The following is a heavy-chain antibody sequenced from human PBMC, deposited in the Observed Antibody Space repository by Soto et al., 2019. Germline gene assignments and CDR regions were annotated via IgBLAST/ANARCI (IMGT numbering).Heavy chain of an antibody. CDR1: GGTFSSYA. J-gene: IGHJ4*02. V-gene: IGHV1-69*13. CDR3: ARDSGEEWLRPRGDFDY. D-gene: IGHD5-12*01. CDR2: IIPIFGTA. Sequence: ASVKVSCKASGGTFSSYAISWVRQAPGQGLEWMGGIIPIFGTANYAQKFQGRVTITADESTSTAYMELSSLRSEDTAVYYCARDSGEEWLRPRGDFDYWGQGTLVTVSS.